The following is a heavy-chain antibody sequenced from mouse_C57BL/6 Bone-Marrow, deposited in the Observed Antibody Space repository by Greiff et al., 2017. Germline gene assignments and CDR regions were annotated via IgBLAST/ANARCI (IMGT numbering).Heavy chain of an antibody. Sequence: VKLQESGPELVKPGASVKISCKASGYAFRSSWLNWVKQRPGTGLEWIGRIYPGDGDTNYNGKFKGKATLTADKSSSTAYMQLSSLTSEDSAVYFCARCYGSSKYYYAMDYWGQGTSVTVSS. CDR1: GYAFRSSW. J-gene: IGHJ4*01. V-gene: IGHV1-82*01. CDR2: IYPGDGDT. D-gene: IGHD1-1*01. CDR3: ARCYGSSKYYYAMDY.